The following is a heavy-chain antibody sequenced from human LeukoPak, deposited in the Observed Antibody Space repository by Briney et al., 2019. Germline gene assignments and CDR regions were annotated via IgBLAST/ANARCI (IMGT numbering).Heavy chain of an antibody. CDR2: IRSDGSNT. CDR1: GFTFSKYG. V-gene: IGHV3-30*02. CDR3: ANQSGGTCSFDY. J-gene: IGHJ4*02. Sequence: GGSLRLSCAASGFTFSKYGMHWVRQAPGKGLEWVAFIRSDGSNTHYADSVKGRFTISRDNSKNTLYLQMNSLRADDTALYYCANQSGGTCSFDYWGQGTLVTVSS. D-gene: IGHD2-15*01.